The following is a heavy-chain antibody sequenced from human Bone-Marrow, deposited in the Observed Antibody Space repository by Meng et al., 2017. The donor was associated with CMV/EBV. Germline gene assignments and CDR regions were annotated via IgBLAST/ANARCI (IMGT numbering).Heavy chain of an antibody. J-gene: IGHJ4*02. Sequence: SETWSLTCAISGDSVSSNSAAWNWIRQSPSRGLEWLGRTYYRSKWYNDYAVSVKSRITINPDTSKNQFSLQLNSVTPEDTAVYYCASSKWRESDFDYWGQGTLVTVSS. V-gene: IGHV6-1*01. D-gene: IGHD5-12*01. CDR1: GDSVSSNSAA. CDR3: ASSKWRESDFDY. CDR2: TYYRSKWYN.